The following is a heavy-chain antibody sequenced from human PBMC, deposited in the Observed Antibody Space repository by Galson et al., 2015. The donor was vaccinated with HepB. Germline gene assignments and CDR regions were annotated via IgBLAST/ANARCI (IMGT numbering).Heavy chain of an antibody. CDR1: GGTFSSYS. CDR2: IIPIFGVP. CDR3: ARGQLWPLEWFDP. D-gene: IGHD5-18*01. V-gene: IGHV1-69*04. Sequence: SVKVSCKASGGTFSSYSITWVRQAPGQGLEWMGRIIPIFGVPNYAQKFQGRVTITADTSTRTAYMELSSLRSEDTAMYYCARGQLWPLEWFDPWGQGTLVTVSS. J-gene: IGHJ5*02.